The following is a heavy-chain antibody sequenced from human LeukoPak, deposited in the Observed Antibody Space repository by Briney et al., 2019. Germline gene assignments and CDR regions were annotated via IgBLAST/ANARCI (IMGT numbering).Heavy chain of an antibody. CDR3: AKDYERFGELSGGWFDP. V-gene: IGHV3-9*01. D-gene: IGHD3-10*01. Sequence: GGSLRLSCAASGFTFDDYAMHWVRQAPGKGLEWVSGISWNSGSIGYADSVKGRFTISRDNAKNSLYLQMNSLRAEDTALYYCAKDYERFGELSGGWFDPWGQGTLVTVSS. J-gene: IGHJ5*02. CDR1: GFTFDDYA. CDR2: ISWNSGSI.